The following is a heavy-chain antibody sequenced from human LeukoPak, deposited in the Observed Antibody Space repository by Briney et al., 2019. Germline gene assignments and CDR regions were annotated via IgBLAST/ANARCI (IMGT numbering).Heavy chain of an antibody. V-gene: IGHV3-11*05. D-gene: IGHD4-23*01. CDR3: ARDMYGGNSEIDY. CDR1: GFTFSDYY. Sequence: GESLRLSCAASGFTFSDYYMTWIRQAPGKGLEWLSDISNNGEYTNYADSVRGRFTISRDNAKNSLFLQMSSLRAEDTAVYYCARDMYGGNSEIDYWGQGILVTVPS. J-gene: IGHJ4*02. CDR2: ISNNGEYT.